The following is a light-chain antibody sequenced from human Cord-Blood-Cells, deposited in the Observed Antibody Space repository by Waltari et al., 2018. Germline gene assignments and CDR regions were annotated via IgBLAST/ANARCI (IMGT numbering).Light chain of an antibody. J-gene: IGKJ1*01. CDR3: QQSYSTPRT. CDR2: AAS. Sequence: DIQLTQFPSSLSASVGDRVTITCRASQSISSYLNWYQQKPEKAPKLLIYAASSLQSEVPSRFSGSGSGTEFTLTISSLQPEDFATYYCQQSYSTPRTFGQGTKVEIK. CDR1: QSISSY. V-gene: IGKV1-39*01.